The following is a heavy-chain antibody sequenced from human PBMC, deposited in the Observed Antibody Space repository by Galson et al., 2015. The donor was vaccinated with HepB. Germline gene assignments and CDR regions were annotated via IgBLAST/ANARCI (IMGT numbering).Heavy chain of an antibody. Sequence: SLRLSCAASGFTFSSYAMHWVRQAPGKGLEWVAVISYDGSNKYYADSVKGRFTISRDNSKNTLYLQMNSLRAEDTAVYYCARSMSWELLRFDYWGQGTLVTVSS. CDR1: GFTFSSYA. CDR2: ISYDGSNK. CDR3: ARSMSWELLRFDY. D-gene: IGHD1-26*01. V-gene: IGHV3-30*04. J-gene: IGHJ4*02.